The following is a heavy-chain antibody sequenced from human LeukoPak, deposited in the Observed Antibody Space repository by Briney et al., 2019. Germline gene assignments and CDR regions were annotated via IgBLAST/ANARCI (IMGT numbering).Heavy chain of an antibody. V-gene: IGHV1-8*01. CDR2: MNPNSGNT. J-gene: IGHJ6*03. D-gene: IGHD3-22*01. CDR3: ARCYYDSSGYYYEQRSYYYYYMDV. Sequence: ASVKVSCKASGYTFTSYDINWVRQATGQGLEWMGWMNPNSGNTGYAQKFRGRVTMTRNTSISTAYMELSSLRSEDTAVYYCARCYYDSSGYYYEQRSYYYYYMDVWGKGTTVTVSS. CDR1: GYTFTSYD.